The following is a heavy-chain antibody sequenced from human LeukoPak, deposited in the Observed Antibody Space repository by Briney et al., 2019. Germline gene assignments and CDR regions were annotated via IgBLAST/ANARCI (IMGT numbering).Heavy chain of an antibody. V-gene: IGHV3-30*02. D-gene: IGHD5-24*01. Sequence: HPGGSLRLSCAASGFTLSSYAMSWVRQAPGKGLEWVAFIRYDGSNEYYADAVKGRFTISRDNSKNTQYLQMNSLRAEDTAVYYCAKDSGVGMATTFSILDIWGQGTMVTVSS. CDR3: AKDSGVGMATTFSILDI. J-gene: IGHJ3*02. CDR1: GFTLSSYA. CDR2: IRYDGSNE.